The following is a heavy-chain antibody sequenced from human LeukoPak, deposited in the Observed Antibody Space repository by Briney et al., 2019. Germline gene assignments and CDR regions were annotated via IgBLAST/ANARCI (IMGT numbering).Heavy chain of an antibody. CDR2: IYSGGST. Sequence: GGSLRLSCAASGFTVRNNYMSWVRQAPGKGLEWVSVIYSGGSTYYADSVEGRFTISRDNSKNTLYLQMNSLRAEDTAVYYCARGVSSGHLYFDYWGQGTLATVSS. V-gene: IGHV3-53*01. J-gene: IGHJ4*02. CDR3: ARGVSSGHLYFDY. D-gene: IGHD6-19*01. CDR1: GFTVRNNY.